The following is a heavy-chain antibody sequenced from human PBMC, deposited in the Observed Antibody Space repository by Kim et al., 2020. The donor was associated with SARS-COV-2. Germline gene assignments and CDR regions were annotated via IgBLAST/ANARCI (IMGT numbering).Heavy chain of an antibody. CDR2: INPNSGGT. CDR3: ARGVITGTTDAFDI. J-gene: IGHJ3*02. V-gene: IGHV1-2*06. D-gene: IGHD1-7*01. Sequence: ASVKVSCKASGYTFTGYYMHWVRQAPGQGLEWMGRINPNSGGTNYAQKFQGRVTMTRDTSISTAYMELSRLRSDDTAVYYCARGVITGTTDAFDIWGQGTMVTVSS. CDR1: GYTFTGYY.